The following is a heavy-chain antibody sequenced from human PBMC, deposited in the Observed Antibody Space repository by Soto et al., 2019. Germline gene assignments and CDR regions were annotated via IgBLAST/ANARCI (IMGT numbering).Heavy chain of an antibody. V-gene: IGHV1-18*04. J-gene: IGHJ6*02. Sequence: ASVKVSCKASGHTFTSYGISWVRKAPGQGLEWMGWISAYTGNTNYAQKLQGRVTMTTDTSTGTAYMELRSLRSDDTAVYYCARALYYDFWSGRMNDYYGMDVWGQGTTVTVS. CDR1: GHTFTSYG. D-gene: IGHD3-3*01. CDR2: ISAYTGNT. CDR3: ARALYYDFWSGRMNDYYGMDV.